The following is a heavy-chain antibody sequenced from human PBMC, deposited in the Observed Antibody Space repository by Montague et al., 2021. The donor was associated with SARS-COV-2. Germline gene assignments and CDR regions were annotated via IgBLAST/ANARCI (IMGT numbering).Heavy chain of an antibody. V-gene: IGHV3-30*03. CDR3: VRGAPNSSNAFDA. CDR2: ISYEGSVQ. J-gene: IGHJ3*01. Sequence: SLRLSCAASGFIFSNFGMHWVRQAPGKGLEWVALISYEGSVQFYADSVKGRFTISRDNSQNTLYLQMNSLRLDDTAVYYWVRGAPNSSNAFDAWGQGTMVTVSS. CDR1: GFIFSNFG. D-gene: IGHD6-13*01.